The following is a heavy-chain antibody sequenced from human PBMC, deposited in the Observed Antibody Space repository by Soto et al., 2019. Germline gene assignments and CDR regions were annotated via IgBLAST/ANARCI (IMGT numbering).Heavy chain of an antibody. CDR1: GGSISSGGYS. CDR2: IYHSGST. V-gene: IGHV4-30-2*01. D-gene: IGHD2-15*01. J-gene: IGHJ5*02. CDR3: ARASGRWFPYNGFDP. Sequence: SETLSLTCAVSGGSISSGGYSWSWIRQPPGKGLEWIGYIYHSGSTYYNPSLKSRVTISVDRSKNQFSLKLGSVTAADTAVYYCARASGRWFPYNGFDPWGQGTLVTVSS.